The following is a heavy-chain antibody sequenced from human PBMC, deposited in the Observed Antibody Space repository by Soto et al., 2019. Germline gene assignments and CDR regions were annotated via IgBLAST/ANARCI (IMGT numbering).Heavy chain of an antibody. CDR3: ARDRGITIFAAGKGWFDP. Sequence: QVQLVQSGAEVKKPGSSVKVSCKASGGTFSSYAISWVRQAPGQGLEWMGGIIPIFGTANYAQKFQGRVTLTADESTSTAYMELSSLRSEDTAVYYCARDRGITIFAAGKGWFDPWGQGTLVTVSS. CDR1: GGTFSSYA. D-gene: IGHD3-3*01. J-gene: IGHJ5*02. CDR2: IIPIFGTA. V-gene: IGHV1-69*01.